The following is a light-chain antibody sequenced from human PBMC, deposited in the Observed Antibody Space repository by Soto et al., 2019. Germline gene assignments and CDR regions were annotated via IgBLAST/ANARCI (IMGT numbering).Light chain of an antibody. CDR2: GAS. J-gene: IGKJ4*01. CDR3: QQYGSSLWG. Sequence: EIVLTQSPGTLSLSPGERATLSCRASQSVSSSYLAWYQQKPGQAPRLLIYGASSRATGIPDRFSGSGSGTDFTLTISRLEPEDFAVYYCQQYGSSLWGFGGGTKV. V-gene: IGKV3-20*01. CDR1: QSVSSSY.